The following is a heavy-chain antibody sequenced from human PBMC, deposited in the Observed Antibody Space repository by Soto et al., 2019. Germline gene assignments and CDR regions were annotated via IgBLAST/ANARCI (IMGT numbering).Heavy chain of an antibody. CDR3: AKARYYYDSSGYYYLDY. CDR2: ISGSGGST. CDR1: GFTFSGYA. Sequence: EVQLLESGGGLVQPGGSLRLSCAASGFTFSGYAMSWVRQAPGKGLEWVSGISGSGGSTYYADSVKGRFTMSRDNSQNTLYLQMNSLRAEDTAVYYCAKARYYYDSSGYYYLDYWGQGTLVTVSS. V-gene: IGHV3-23*01. J-gene: IGHJ4*02. D-gene: IGHD3-22*01.